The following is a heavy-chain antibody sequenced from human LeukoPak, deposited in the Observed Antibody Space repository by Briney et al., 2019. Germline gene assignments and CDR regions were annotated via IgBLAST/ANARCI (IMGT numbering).Heavy chain of an antibody. J-gene: IGHJ3*02. CDR2: MTPNSGNT. Sequence: GASVKVSCKASGYTFTSYDITWVRQATGQGLEWMGWMTPNSGNTGYAKKFQGRVTMTTNTSINTAYMELSSLRSEDTAVYYCARGRGNMTTGSAAFDIWGQGTMVTVSS. CDR3: ARGRGNMTTGSAAFDI. D-gene: IGHD4-11*01. CDR1: GYTFTSYD. V-gene: IGHV1-8*01.